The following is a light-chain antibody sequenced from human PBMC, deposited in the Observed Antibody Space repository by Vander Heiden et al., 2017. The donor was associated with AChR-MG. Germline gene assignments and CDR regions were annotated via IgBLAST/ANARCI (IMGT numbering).Light chain of an antibody. CDR1: QSISSY. CDR3: QQSYSTPHT. V-gene: IGKV1-39*01. Sequence: DIQMPQPPPSLSASVGDRVTITCRASQSISSYLNWYQQKPGKAPKLLIYAASSLQSGVPSRFSGSGSGTDFTLTISSLQPEDFATYYCQQSYSTPHTFGQGTKLEIK. CDR2: AAS. J-gene: IGKJ2*01.